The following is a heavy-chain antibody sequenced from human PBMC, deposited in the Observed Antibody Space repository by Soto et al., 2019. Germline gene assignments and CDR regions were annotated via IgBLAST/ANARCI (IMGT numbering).Heavy chain of an antibody. Sequence: VKVSCKASGYTFTSYGISWVRQAPGQGLEWMGWISAYNGNTNYAQKLQGRVTMTTDTSTSTAYMELRSLRSDDTAVYYCARDMGSSGYYYYYYYGMDVWGQGTTVTVSS. CDR2: ISAYNGNT. V-gene: IGHV1-18*01. J-gene: IGHJ6*02. CDR1: GYTFTSYG. CDR3: ARDMGSSGYYYYYYYGMDV. D-gene: IGHD3-22*01.